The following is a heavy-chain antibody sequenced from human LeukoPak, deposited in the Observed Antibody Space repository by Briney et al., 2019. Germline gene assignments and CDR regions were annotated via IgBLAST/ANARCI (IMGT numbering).Heavy chain of an antibody. CDR2: ISSFSGTI. Sequence: GGSLRLSCVASGITFSSHSMNWVRQAPGKGLEWVSYISSFSGTINYADSVKGRFTISRDNAKNSLYLQMNSLRAEDTAVYYCARDQGGVGYWGQGTLVTVSS. V-gene: IGHV3-48*01. D-gene: IGHD3-16*01. CDR3: ARDQGGVGY. J-gene: IGHJ4*02. CDR1: GITFSSHS.